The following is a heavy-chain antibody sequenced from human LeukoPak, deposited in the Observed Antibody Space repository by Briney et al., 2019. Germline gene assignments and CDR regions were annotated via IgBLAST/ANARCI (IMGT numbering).Heavy chain of an antibody. D-gene: IGHD3-9*01. CDR3: TTGADWQYFDC. J-gene: IGHJ4*02. CDR2: IKSNTAGGTT. CDR1: GFAFSNYE. V-gene: IGHV3-15*01. Sequence: GGSLRLSCAASGFAFSNYEMNWVRQAPGKGLEWLGRIKSNTAGGTTDYATPVKGRFTISRDDLKNTLYLQMNSLKTEDTAVYFCTTGADWQYFDCWGQGTLVTVSS.